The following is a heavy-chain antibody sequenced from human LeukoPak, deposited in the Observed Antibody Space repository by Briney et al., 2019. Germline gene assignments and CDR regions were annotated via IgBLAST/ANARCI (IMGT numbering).Heavy chain of an antibody. J-gene: IGHJ4*02. CDR2: IYYSGST. Sequence: SETLSLTCTVSGGSISSSSYYWGWIRQPPGKGLEWIGSIYYSGSTYYNPSLKSRVTISVDTSKNQFSLKLSSVTAADTAVYYCARVGPRYCSGGSCRHFDYWGQGTLVIVSS. CDR3: ARVGPRYCSGGSCRHFDY. D-gene: IGHD2-15*01. V-gene: IGHV4-39*07. CDR1: GGSISSSSYY.